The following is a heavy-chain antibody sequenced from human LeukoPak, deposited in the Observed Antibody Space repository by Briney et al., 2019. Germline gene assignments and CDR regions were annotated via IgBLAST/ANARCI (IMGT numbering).Heavy chain of an antibody. CDR3: ARDNEQWLVHYYFDY. CDR2: IWYDGSNK. CDR1: GFTFSSYG. V-gene: IGHV3-33*01. D-gene: IGHD6-19*01. Sequence: GSLRLSGAASGFTFSSYGMHWVRQAPGKGLEWVAVIWYDGSNKYYADSVKGRFTISRDNSKNTLYLQMNSLRAEDTAVYYCARDNEQWLVHYYFDYWGQGTLVTVSS. J-gene: IGHJ4*02.